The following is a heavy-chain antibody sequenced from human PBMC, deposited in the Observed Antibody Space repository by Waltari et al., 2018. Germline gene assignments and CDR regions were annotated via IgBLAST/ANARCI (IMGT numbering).Heavy chain of an antibody. CDR2: IYYSGRT. CDR3: ARWVGAADDDAFDI. D-gene: IGHD2-15*01. V-gene: IGHV4-39*07. Sequence: QLQLQESGPGLVKPSETLSLTCTVSGGSISSSSYYWGWIRQPPGKGLEWIGSIYYSGRTYYNPSLKSRVTISVDTSKNQFSLKLSSVTAADTAVYYCARWVGAADDDAFDIWGQGTMVTVSS. CDR1: GGSISSSSYY. J-gene: IGHJ3*02.